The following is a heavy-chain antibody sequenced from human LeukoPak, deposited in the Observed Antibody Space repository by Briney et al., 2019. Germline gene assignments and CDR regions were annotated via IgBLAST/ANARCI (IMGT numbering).Heavy chain of an antibody. V-gene: IGHV3-48*01. Sequence: AGGSLRLSCAASGFTFSSYSMNWVRQAPGKGLEWVSYISSSSSTLYYADSVKGRFTISRDNAKNSLYLQMNSLRAEDTAVYYCAREVRGGPFDYWGQGTLVTVSS. J-gene: IGHJ4*02. CDR2: ISSSSSTL. D-gene: IGHD3-10*01. CDR3: AREVRGGPFDY. CDR1: GFTFSSYS.